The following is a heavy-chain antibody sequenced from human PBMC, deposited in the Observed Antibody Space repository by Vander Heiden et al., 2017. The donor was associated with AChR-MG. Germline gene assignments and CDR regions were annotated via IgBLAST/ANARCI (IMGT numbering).Heavy chain of an antibody. Sequence: QVQLQQWGAGLLKPSETLSLTCAVSGGSFSGYYWSWIRQPPGKGLAWIGEINHSGSTKYNPSLKSRVTISVDTSKSHFSLNLTSVTAADTAVYYCAVAVRGYIDYWGQGTLVTVSS. V-gene: IGHV4-34*01. CDR3: AVAVRGYIDY. D-gene: IGHD3-10*01. CDR2: INHSGST. J-gene: IGHJ4*02. CDR1: GGSFSGYY.